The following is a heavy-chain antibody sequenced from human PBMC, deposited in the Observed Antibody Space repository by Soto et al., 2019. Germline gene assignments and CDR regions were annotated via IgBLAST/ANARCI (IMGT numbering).Heavy chain of an antibody. D-gene: IGHD3-10*01. V-gene: IGHV3-7*01. J-gene: IGHJ4*02. Sequence: EVQLVESGGGLVQPGGSLRLSCAASGFTFSTYWMSWVRQAPGKGLEWVANIKQDGGEKYYLDSVKGRFTISRDNAKNSLYLQMNSLRAEDTAVYYYARETSAAWPYYLDYWGQGTLVTVSS. CDR3: ARETSAAWPYYLDY. CDR2: IKQDGGEK. CDR1: GFTFSTYW.